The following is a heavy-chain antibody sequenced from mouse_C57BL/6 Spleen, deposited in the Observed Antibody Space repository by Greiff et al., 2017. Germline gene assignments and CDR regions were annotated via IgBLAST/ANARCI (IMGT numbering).Heavy chain of an antibody. CDR1: GYTFTSYW. CDR2: IYPGNSDT. V-gene: IGHV1-5*01. D-gene: IGHD2-5*01. Sequence: VQLKESGTVLARPGASVKMSCKTSGYTFTSYWMHWVKQRPGQGLEWIGAIYPGNSDTSYNQKFKGKAKLTAVTSASTAYMELSSLTNEDSAVYYCTNGSYYSNPGAMDYWGQGTSVTVSS. CDR3: TNGSYYSNPGAMDY. J-gene: IGHJ4*01.